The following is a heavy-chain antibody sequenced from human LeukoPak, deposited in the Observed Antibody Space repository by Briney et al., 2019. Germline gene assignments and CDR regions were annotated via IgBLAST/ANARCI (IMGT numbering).Heavy chain of an antibody. V-gene: IGHV3-7*01. J-gene: IGHJ4*02. CDR2: IKQDGSDR. CDR1: GSTFGNYY. D-gene: IGHD6-13*01. Sequence: GGSLRLSCAASGSTFGNYYMSWVRQAPGKGLEWVANIKQDGSDRHYVDSVKGRFTISRDNAKNSLYLQMNSLRAEDTAVYYCARDSRTAPGTMDYWGQGTLVTVSS. CDR3: ARDSRTAPGTMDY.